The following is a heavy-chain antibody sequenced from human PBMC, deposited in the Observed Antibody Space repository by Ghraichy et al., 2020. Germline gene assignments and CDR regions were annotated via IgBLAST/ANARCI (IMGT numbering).Heavy chain of an antibody. D-gene: IGHD6-13*01. Sequence: GGSLRLSCAASGFTFMHYAMTWLRQAPGKGLEWVSTISGDGGATYYANSVKGRFIVSRDNSQSTLYLQMDSLRAEDTAVYYCARPYSIAWYIFDYWGQGNLVTVSS. CDR2: ISGDGGAT. CDR3: ARPYSIAWYIFDY. V-gene: IGHV3-23*01. J-gene: IGHJ4*02. CDR1: GFTFMHYA.